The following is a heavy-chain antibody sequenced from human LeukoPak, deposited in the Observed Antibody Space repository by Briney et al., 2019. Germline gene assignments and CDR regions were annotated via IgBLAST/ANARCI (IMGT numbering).Heavy chain of an antibody. J-gene: IGHJ6*02. CDR1: GFTFSSYA. CDR2: ISDGGGRT. V-gene: IGHV3-23*01. D-gene: IGHD6-19*01. CDR3: ARGQSPSYYDMDV. Sequence: GGSLRLSCAASGFTFSSYAMSWVRQAPGKGLEWVSTISDGGGRTYYADSVKGRFTISRDNSKNTLYLQMNSLRAEDTAVYHCARGQSPSYYDMDVWGQGTTVTVSS.